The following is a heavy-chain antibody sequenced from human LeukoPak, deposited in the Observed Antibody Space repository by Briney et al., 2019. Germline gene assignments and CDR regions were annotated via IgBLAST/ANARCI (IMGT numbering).Heavy chain of an antibody. CDR2: INHSGST. D-gene: IGHD3-10*01. Sequence: SSETLSLTCAVYGGSFSGYYWSWIRQPPGKGLEWIGEINHSGSTNYNPSLKSRVTISVDTSKNQFSLKLSSVTAADTAVYYCASRGISFGMDVWGQGTTVTVSS. J-gene: IGHJ6*02. CDR3: ASRGISFGMDV. CDR1: GGSFSGYY. V-gene: IGHV4-34*01.